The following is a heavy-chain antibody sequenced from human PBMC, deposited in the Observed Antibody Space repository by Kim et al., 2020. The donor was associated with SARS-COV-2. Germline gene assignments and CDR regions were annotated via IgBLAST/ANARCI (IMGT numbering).Heavy chain of an antibody. J-gene: IGHJ6*02. CDR3: AREPFIVVVPAGHRYYYGMDV. D-gene: IGHD2-2*01. CDR1: GYTFTSYA. CDR2: INTNTGNP. Sequence: ASVKVSCKASGYTFTSYAMNWVRQAPGQGLEWMGWINTNTGNPTYAQGFTGRFVFSLDTSVSTAYLQISSLKAEDTAVYYCAREPFIVVVPAGHRYYYGMDVWGQGTTVTVSS. V-gene: IGHV7-4-1*02.